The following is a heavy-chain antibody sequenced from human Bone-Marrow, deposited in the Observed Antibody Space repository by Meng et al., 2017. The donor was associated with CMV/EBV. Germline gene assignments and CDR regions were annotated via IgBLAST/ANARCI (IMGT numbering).Heavy chain of an antibody. Sequence: GSLRLSCAVYGGSFSGYYWSWIRQPPGKGLEWIGEINHSGSTNYNPSLKSRVTISVDTSKNQFSLKLSSVTAADTAVYYCARGRWYYDFWSGYYGEFPFQHCGQGTLVTVSS. J-gene: IGHJ1*01. CDR2: INHSGST. V-gene: IGHV4-34*01. CDR1: GGSFSGYY. D-gene: IGHD3-3*01. CDR3: ARGRWYYDFWSGYYGEFPFQH.